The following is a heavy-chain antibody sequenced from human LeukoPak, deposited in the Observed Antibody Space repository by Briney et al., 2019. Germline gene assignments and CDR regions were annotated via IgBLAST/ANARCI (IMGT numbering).Heavy chain of an antibody. D-gene: IGHD3-3*01. V-gene: IGHV4-61*08. Sequence: PSETLSLTCTVSGGSISSSGYFWGWIRQPPGKGLEWIGYIYYSGSTNYNPSLKSRVTISVDTSKNQFSLKLSSVTAADTAVYYCAREPVGVLRFLGWTSAGAFDIWGQGTMVTVSS. CDR3: AREPVGVLRFLGWTSAGAFDI. J-gene: IGHJ3*02. CDR2: IYYSGST. CDR1: GGSISSSGYF.